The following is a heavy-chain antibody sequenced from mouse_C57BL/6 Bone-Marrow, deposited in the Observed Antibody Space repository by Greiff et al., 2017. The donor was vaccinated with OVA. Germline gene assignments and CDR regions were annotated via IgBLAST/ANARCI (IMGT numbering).Heavy chain of an antibody. CDR3: TTFYSNYGDY. V-gene: IGHV14-4*01. CDR2: IDPENGDT. CDR1: GFNIKDDY. Sequence: VQLKESGAELVRPGASVKLSCTASGFNIKDDYMHWVKQRPEQGLEWIGWIDPENGDTEYASKFQGKATITADTSSNTAYLQLSSLTSEDTAVYYCTTFYSNYGDYWGQGTTLTVSS. D-gene: IGHD2-5*01. J-gene: IGHJ2*01.